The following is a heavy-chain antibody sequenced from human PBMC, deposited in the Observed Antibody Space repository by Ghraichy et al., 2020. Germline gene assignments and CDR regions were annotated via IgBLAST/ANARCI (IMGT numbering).Heavy chain of an antibody. Sequence: SETLSLTCTVSGGSISSYYWSWIRQPPGKGLEWIGYIYYSGSTNYNPSLKSRVTISVDTSKNQFSLKLSSVTAADTAVYYCARAAYYYDSSGSYYYYYGMDVWGQGTTVTVSS. D-gene: IGHD3-22*01. CDR2: IYYSGST. V-gene: IGHV4-59*01. CDR1: GGSISSYY. J-gene: IGHJ6*02. CDR3: ARAAYYYDSSGSYYYYYGMDV.